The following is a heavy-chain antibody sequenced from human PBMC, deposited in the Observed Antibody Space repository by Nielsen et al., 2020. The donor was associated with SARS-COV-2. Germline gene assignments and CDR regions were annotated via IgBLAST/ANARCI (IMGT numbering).Heavy chain of an antibody. D-gene: IGHD1-26*01. Sequence: GGSLRLSCAASGFTFDDYAMHWVRHAPGKGLEWVSGISWNSGSIGYADSVKGRFTISRDNSKNTLYLQMNSLRAEDTAVYYCAKVGSVGATFDYWGQGTLVTVSS. J-gene: IGHJ4*02. CDR3: AKVGSVGATFDY. CDR2: ISWNSGSI. V-gene: IGHV3-9*01. CDR1: GFTFDDYA.